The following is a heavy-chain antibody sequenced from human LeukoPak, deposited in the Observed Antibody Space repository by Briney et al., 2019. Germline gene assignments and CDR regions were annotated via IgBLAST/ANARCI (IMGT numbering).Heavy chain of an antibody. Sequence: GESLKISCKGSGYSFTNYWIAWVRQMPGKGLEWMGIIYPGDSDTRYSTSFQGQVTISADKSISTAYLQWNSLKASDTAMYYCARRHKRGAYSYGVDYWGQGTLVTVSS. CDR3: ARRHKRGAYSYGVDY. CDR1: GYSFTNYW. J-gene: IGHJ4*02. V-gene: IGHV5-51*01. CDR2: IYPGDSDT. D-gene: IGHD5-18*01.